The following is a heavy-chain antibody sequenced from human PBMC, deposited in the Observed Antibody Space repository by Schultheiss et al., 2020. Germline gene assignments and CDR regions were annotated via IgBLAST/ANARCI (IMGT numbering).Heavy chain of an antibody. CDR3: ARAKSGYSYGFGY. D-gene: IGHD5-18*01. CDR1: GFTFSSYA. Sequence: GSLILSCAASGFTFSSYAMHWVRQAPGKGLEWVSSISSSSSYIYYADSVRGRFTISRDNSKNSLYLQMNSLRAEDTAVYYCARAKSGYSYGFGYWGQGTLVTVSS. V-gene: IGHV3-21*03. CDR2: ISSSSSYI. J-gene: IGHJ4*02.